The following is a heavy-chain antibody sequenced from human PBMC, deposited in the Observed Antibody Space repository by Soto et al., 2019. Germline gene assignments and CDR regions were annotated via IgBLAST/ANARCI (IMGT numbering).Heavy chain of an antibody. CDR1: GYTFNAYY. CDR3: AGDPPPLYNSDC. J-gene: IGHJ4*02. CDR2: INPNSGDT. D-gene: IGHD3-16*01. Sequence: ASVKVSCKASGYTFNAYYIHWVRQAPGQGLEWVGRINPNSGDTTYMQKFAGRVTMTRDTSISTAYLELSGLRSDDTAIYYCAGDPPPLYNSDCWGQCTLV. V-gene: IGHV1-2*02.